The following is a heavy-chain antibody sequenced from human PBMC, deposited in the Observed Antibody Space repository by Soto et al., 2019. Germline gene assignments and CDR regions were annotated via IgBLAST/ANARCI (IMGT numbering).Heavy chain of an antibody. CDR3: ARASRYGSSSWSNYYYLDV. J-gene: IGHJ6*03. V-gene: IGHV4-34*01. CDR1: GGSFIGYY. CDR2: INHSGST. Sequence: SETLCLTCAVYGGSFIGYYWSWIRQPPGKGLEWIGEINHSGSTNYNPSLKSRVTISVDTSKNQFSLKLSSVTAADTAVYYCARASRYGSSSWSNYYYLDVWGKGTTVTVSS. D-gene: IGHD6-13*01.